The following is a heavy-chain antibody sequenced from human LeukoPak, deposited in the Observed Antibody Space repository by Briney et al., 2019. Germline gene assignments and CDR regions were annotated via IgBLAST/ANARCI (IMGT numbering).Heavy chain of an antibody. D-gene: IGHD4-4*01. Sequence: SETLSLTCTVSGGSISSGGYYWSWIRQHPGKGLEWIGYIYYSGGTYYNPSLKSRVTISVDTSKNQFSLKLSSVTAADTAVYYCARADYSTYVSYFDYWGQGTLVTVSS. J-gene: IGHJ4*02. V-gene: IGHV4-31*03. CDR1: GGSISSGGYY. CDR2: IYYSGGT. CDR3: ARADYSTYVSYFDY.